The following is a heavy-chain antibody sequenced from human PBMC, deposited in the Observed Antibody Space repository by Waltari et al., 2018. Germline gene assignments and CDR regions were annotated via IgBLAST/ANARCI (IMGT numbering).Heavy chain of an antibody. Sequence: EVQLVQSGAEVTKPGESLKITCNVSGYDFATHWIGWVRQMPGKGLEWMGLFFPEDSDRRYSPSFQGQVTMSADRSISIAYMELSRLRSDDTAVYYCARDSPWWGIVGVTRAFDIWGQGTMVTVSS. D-gene: IGHD1-26*01. J-gene: IGHJ3*02. V-gene: IGHV5-51*03. CDR2: FFPEDSDR. CDR1: GYDFATHW. CDR3: ARDSPWWGIVGVTRAFDI.